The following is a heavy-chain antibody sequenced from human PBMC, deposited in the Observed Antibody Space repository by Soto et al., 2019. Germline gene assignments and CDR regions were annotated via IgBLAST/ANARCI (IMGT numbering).Heavy chain of an antibody. CDR2: IYHSGST. J-gene: IGHJ5*02. CDR3: ARGQFYSGSGNFNNLMFDA. V-gene: IGHV4-30-2*01. D-gene: IGHD3-10*01. CDR1: GGSISSGGYS. Sequence: PSETLSLTCAVSGGSISSGGYSWNWIRQPPGKGLEWIGYIYHSGSTYYNPSLKSRVTISVDMSNNQFSLTLNSMTAADTAVYYRARGQFYSGSGNFNNLMFDAWGQGIQVTVSS.